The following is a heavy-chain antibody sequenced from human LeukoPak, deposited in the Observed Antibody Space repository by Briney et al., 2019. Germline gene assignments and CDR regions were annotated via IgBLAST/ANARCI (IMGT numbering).Heavy chain of an antibody. CDR2: ISSRGNTI. J-gene: IGHJ6*03. CDR1: GFTVSSNY. Sequence: GGSLRLSCAASGFTVSSNYMSWVRQAPGKGLEWVSYISSRGNTIYYADSVKGRFTISRDNAKNSLYLQMNSLRAEDTAVYYCARAFGASYYYYMDVWGKGTTVTISS. CDR3: ARAFGASYYYYMDV. V-gene: IGHV3-11*04. D-gene: IGHD3-10*01.